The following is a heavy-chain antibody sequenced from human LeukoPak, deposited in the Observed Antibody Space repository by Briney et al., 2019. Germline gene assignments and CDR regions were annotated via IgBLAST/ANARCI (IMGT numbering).Heavy chain of an antibody. V-gene: IGHV3-11*01. CDR3: ARGYHDNPFDY. CDR1: GFIFSDYY. D-gene: IGHD3-22*01. J-gene: IGHJ4*02. CDR2: ISSSGNII. Sequence: GGSLRLSCAASGFIFSDYYLTWIRQAPGKGRGWVSYISSSGNIIYYADSVKGRFTISRDNAKNSLYLQMNSLRADDTAIYYCARGYHDNPFDYWGQGTLVTVSS.